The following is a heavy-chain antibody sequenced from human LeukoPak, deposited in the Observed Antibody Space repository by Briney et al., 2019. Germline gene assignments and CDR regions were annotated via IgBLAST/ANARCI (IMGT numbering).Heavy chain of an antibody. J-gene: IGHJ6*02. CDR3: SRGPPAKPGTGYYYGMDV. D-gene: IGHD2-2*01. Sequence: SETLSLTCAVYGGSFSGYYWSWIRQPPGKGLEWIGEINHSGSTNYNPSLKSRVTISVDMSKNQFSLKLSSVTAADTAVYYCSRGPPAKPGTGYYYGMDVWGQGTTVTVSS. CDR2: INHSGST. V-gene: IGHV4-34*01. CDR1: GGSFSGYY.